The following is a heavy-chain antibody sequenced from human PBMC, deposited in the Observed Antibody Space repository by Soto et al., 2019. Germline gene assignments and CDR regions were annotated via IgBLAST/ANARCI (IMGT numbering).Heavy chain of an antibody. V-gene: IGHV4-31*03. CDR2: IYYSGST. D-gene: IGHD3-22*01. CDR1: GGSISSGGYY. J-gene: IGHJ3*02. Sequence: QVQLQESGPGLVKPSQTLSLTCTVSGGSISSGGYYWSWIRQHPGKGLEWIGYIYYSGSTYYNPSFTXRVTISVDTSXXQXSXTLSSVTAADTAVYYCARVTFDSSGYYYAGADAFDIWGQGTMVTVSS. CDR3: ARVTFDSSGYYYAGADAFDI.